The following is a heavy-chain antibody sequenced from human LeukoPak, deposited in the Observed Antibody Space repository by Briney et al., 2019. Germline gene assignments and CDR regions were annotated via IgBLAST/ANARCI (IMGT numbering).Heavy chain of an antibody. CDR3: ARWPPYGSGSYYNVRPYYYGMDV. CDR2: INPNSGGT. D-gene: IGHD3-10*01. CDR1: GYTFTGYY. J-gene: IGHJ6*02. Sequence: ASVKVSCKASGYTFTGYYMHWVRQAPGQGLEWMGWINPNSGGTNYAQKLQGRVTMTRDTSISTAYMELSRLRSDDTAVYYCARWPPYGSGSYYNVRPYYYGMDVWGQGTTVTVSS. V-gene: IGHV1-2*02.